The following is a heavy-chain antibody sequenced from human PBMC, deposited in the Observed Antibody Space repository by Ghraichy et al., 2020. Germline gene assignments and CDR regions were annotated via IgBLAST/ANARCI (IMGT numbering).Heavy chain of an antibody. CDR3: ASGSSWSVFDY. Sequence: GGSLRLSCAASGFTFSSYSVNWVRQAPGKGLEWVSYISSSSSTIYYADSVKDRFTISRDNAKNSLYLQMNSLRAEDTAVYYCASGSSWSVFDYWGQGTLVTVSS. CDR2: ISSSSSTI. CDR1: GFTFSSYS. V-gene: IGHV3-48*01. J-gene: IGHJ4*02. D-gene: IGHD6-13*01.